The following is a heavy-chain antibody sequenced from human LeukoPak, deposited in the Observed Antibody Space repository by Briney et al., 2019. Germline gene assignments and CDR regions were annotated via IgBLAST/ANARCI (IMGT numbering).Heavy chain of an antibody. CDR1: GGTFSSYA. V-gene: IGHV1-18*01. J-gene: IGHJ4*02. CDR3: ARDRSGSYWNY. D-gene: IGHD1-26*01. CDR2: ISAYNGNT. Sequence: ASVKVSCKASGGTFSSYAISWVRQAPGQGLEWMGWISAYNGNTNYAQKLQGRVTMTTDTSTSTAYMELRSLRSDDTAVYYCARDRSGSYWNYWGQGTLVTVSS.